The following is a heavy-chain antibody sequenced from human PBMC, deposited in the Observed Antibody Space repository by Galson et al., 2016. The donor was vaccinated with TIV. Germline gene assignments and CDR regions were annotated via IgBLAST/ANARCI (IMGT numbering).Heavy chain of an antibody. CDR1: GFIFNDHV. Sequence: SLRLSCAASGFIFNDHVMHWVRQAPGKGLVWVALVSYEGSKRLYAGSVQGRFTISRDNSENMVFLQMNSLRPEDTAVYYCAKGPYNYYYMDVWGKGTTVTVSS. V-gene: IGHV3-30-3*01. J-gene: IGHJ6*03. CDR2: VSYEGSKR. CDR3: AKGPYNYYYMDV.